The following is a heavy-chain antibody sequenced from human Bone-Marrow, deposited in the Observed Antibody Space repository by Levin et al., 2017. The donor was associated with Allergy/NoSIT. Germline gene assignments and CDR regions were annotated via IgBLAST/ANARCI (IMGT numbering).Heavy chain of an antibody. J-gene: IGHJ5*02. CDR2: INTNTGNP. CDR1: GYTFTSYA. D-gene: IGHD6-13*01. V-gene: IGHV7-4-1*02. CDR3: ARGYSSSWYLKNWFDP. Sequence: ASVKVSCKASGYTFTSYAMNWVRQAPGQGLEWMGWINTNTGNPTYAQGFTGRFVFSLDTSVSTAYLQISSLKAEDTAVYYCARGYSSSWYLKNWFDPWGQGTLVTVSS.